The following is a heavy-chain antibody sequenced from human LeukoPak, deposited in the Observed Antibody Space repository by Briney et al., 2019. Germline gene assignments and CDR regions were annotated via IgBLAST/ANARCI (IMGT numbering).Heavy chain of an antibody. CDR3: ARATSFDY. CDR2: ITISGSTI. Sequence: GGSLRLSCAASGLTFYSYEMNWVRQAPGKGLEWVSYITISGSTIYYADSVKGRFTISRDDAKNSLYLQMNSLRAEDTAVYYCARATSFDYWGQGTLVTVSS. J-gene: IGHJ4*02. CDR1: GLTFYSYE. V-gene: IGHV3-48*03.